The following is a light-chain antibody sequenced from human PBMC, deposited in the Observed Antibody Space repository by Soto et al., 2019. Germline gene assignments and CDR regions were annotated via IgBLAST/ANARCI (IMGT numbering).Light chain of an antibody. CDR1: QSVTSN. CDR2: RAS. Sequence: EIVMTQSPATLSVSPGARVTLHCRASQSVTSNLAWYQHKPGQSTRLLIYRASARANGVPDRFSGSGSGTEFTLTISSLQSEDFAAYYCQQYNNWPPITFGQGTRLEIK. CDR3: QQYNNWPPIT. V-gene: IGKV3-15*01. J-gene: IGKJ5*01.